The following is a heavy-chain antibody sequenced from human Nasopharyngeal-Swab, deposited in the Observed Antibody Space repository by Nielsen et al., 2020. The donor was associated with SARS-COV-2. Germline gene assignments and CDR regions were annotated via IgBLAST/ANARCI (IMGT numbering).Heavy chain of an antibody. J-gene: IGHJ4*02. CDR3: ARVRGITMIQGAYYFDN. V-gene: IGHV4-59*01. CDR2: IYDSGNT. D-gene: IGHD3-10*01. Sequence: RQAPGKGPEWIGYIYDSGNTNYNPILKSRVTISVDTSNNQFSLTLNSVTAADTAVYYCARVRGITMIQGAYYFDNWGQGTLVTVSS.